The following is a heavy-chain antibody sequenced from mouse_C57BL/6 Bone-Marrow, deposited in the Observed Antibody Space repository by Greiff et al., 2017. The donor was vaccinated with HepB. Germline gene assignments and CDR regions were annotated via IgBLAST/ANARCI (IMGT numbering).Heavy chain of an antibody. CDR2: IYPGDGDT. CDR1: GYAFSSSW. CDR3: ARDIYYYGSSPLYAMDY. V-gene: IGHV1-82*01. D-gene: IGHD1-1*01. Sequence: QVQLQQSGPELVKPGASVKISCKASGYAFSSSWMNWVKQRPGKGLEWIGRIYPGDGDTNYNGKFKGKATLTADKSSSTAYMQLSSLTSEDSAVYFCARDIYYYGSSPLYAMDYWGQGTSVTVSS. J-gene: IGHJ4*01.